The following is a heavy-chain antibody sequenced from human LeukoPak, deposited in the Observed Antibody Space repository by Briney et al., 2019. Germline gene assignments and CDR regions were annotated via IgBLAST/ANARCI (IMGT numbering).Heavy chain of an antibody. D-gene: IGHD6-13*01. V-gene: IGHV3-33*06. CDR3: AKDRTVYSSSWYYFDY. CDR2: IWYDGSNK. CDR1: GFTFSSYG. Sequence: GGSLRPSCAASGFTFSSYGMHWVRQAPGKGLEWVAVIWYDGSNKYYADSVKGRFTISRDNSKNTLYLQMNSLRAEDTAVYYCAKDRTVYSSSWYYFDYWGQGTLVTVSS. J-gene: IGHJ4*02.